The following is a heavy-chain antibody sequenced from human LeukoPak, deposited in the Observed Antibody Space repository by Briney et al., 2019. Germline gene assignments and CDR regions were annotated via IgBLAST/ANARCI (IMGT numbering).Heavy chain of an antibody. CDR3: ARAEDRYDILTGYLSFDY. D-gene: IGHD3-9*01. Sequence: ASVKVSCKASGYTFTSYYMHWVRQAPGQGLEWMGIINPSGGSTSYAQKFQGRVTMTGDTSTSTVYMELSSLRSEDTAVYYCARAEDRYDILTGYLSFDYWGQGTLVTVSS. J-gene: IGHJ4*02. V-gene: IGHV1-46*01. CDR2: INPSGGST. CDR1: GYTFTSYY.